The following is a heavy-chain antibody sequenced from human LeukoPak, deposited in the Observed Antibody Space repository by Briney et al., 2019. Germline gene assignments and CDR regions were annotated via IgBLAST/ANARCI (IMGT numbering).Heavy chain of an antibody. J-gene: IGHJ4*02. Sequence: GGSLRLSCTASGFTSGDYAMSWFRQAPGKGLEWVGFIRSKAYGGTTEYAASVKGRFTISRDDSKSIAYLQMNSLKTEDTAVYYCRGEWLLHDYWGQGTLVTVSS. D-gene: IGHD3-3*01. CDR1: GFTSGDYA. V-gene: IGHV3-49*03. CDR3: RGEWLLHDY. CDR2: IRSKAYGGTT.